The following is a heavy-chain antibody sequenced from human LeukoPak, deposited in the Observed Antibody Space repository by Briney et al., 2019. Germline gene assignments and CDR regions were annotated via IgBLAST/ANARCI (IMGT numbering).Heavy chain of an antibody. CDR1: GFTFSSYW. CDR2: IKQDGSEK. V-gene: IGHV3-7*01. J-gene: IGHJ4*02. D-gene: IGHD3-22*01. CDR3: ARVVFDSSSWYFLDY. Sequence: GGSLRLSCAASGFTFSSYWMTWVRQAPGKGLEWVANIKQDGSEKYYVDSVKGRFTISRDNAKNSLCLQMNSLRAEDTAVYYCARVVFDSSSWYFLDYWGQGTLVTVSS.